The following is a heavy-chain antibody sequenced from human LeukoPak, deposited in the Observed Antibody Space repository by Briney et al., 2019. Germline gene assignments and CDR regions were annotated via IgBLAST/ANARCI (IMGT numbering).Heavy chain of an antibody. D-gene: IGHD3-3*01. CDR3: ARVITIFGVVINGGVDY. J-gene: IGHJ4*02. Sequence: GGSLRLSCAASGFTFSSYSMNWVRQAPGKGLEWVSSISSSSSYIYYADSVKGRFTISRDNAKNSLYLQMNSLRAEDTAVYYCARVITIFGVVINGGVDYWGQGTLVTVSS. V-gene: IGHV3-21*01. CDR1: GFTFSSYS. CDR2: ISSSSSYI.